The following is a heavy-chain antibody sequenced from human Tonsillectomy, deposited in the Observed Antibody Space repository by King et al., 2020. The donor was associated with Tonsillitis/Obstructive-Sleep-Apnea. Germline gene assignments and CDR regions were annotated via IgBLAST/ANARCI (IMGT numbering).Heavy chain of an antibody. Sequence: TLKESGPVLVKPTETLTMTCTVSGFSLSNVRMGVNWLRQPPGKALEWLAHIFSNADKYYSPSLKNRLTISKDASKSPVVLTLTNLDPVDTATYYCARAEMSTISAVSLDSWGQGILVTVSS. J-gene: IGHJ4*02. CDR3: ARAEMSTISAVSLDS. V-gene: IGHV2-26*01. CDR1: GFSLSNVRMG. D-gene: IGHD5-24*01. CDR2: IFSNADK.